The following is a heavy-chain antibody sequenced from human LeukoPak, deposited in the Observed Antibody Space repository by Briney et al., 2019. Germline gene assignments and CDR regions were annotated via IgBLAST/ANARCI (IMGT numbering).Heavy chain of an antibody. D-gene: IGHD3-16*01. CDR1: GYTFTNYY. V-gene: IGHV1-46*01. CDR2: INPNGGNT. Sequence: ASVKVSCKASGYTFTNYYIHWVRQAPGQGLEWVGLINPNGGNTGYAQRFQGRVTVTTDTPTSTVYMELNSLGSEDTAVYYCARERRAWGEDFWGQGTLVTVSS. CDR3: ARERRAWGEDF. J-gene: IGHJ4*02.